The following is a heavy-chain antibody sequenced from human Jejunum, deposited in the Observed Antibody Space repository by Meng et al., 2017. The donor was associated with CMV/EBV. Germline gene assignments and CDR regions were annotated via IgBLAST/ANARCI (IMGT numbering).Heavy chain of an antibody. Sequence: LPLPGWGPGLVKPSETLALTCTVSGGSISSSSYYWGWIRQPPGKGLEWIGSIYYSGSTYYNPSLKSRVTISVDTSKNQFSLKLSSVTAADTAVYYCASPLGILGIVDLWGRGTLVTVSS. D-gene: IGHD7-27*01. V-gene: IGHV4-39*01. CDR1: GGSISSSSYY. CDR2: IYYSGST. J-gene: IGHJ2*01. CDR3: ASPLGILGIVDL.